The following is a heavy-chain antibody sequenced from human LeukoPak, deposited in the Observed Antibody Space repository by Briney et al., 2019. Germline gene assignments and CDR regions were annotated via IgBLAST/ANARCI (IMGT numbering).Heavy chain of an antibody. CDR3: ARVPYSYYYDSSGSQGAFDI. CDR2: ISSSSYI. D-gene: IGHD3-22*01. V-gene: IGHV3-21*01. J-gene: IGHJ3*02. Sequence: GGSLRLSCAASGFTFSSYSMNWVRQAPGKGLEWVSSISSSSYIYYADSVKGRFTISRDNAKNSLYLQMNSLRAKDTAVYYCARVPYSYYYDSSGSQGAFDIWGQGTMVTVSS. CDR1: GFTFSSYS.